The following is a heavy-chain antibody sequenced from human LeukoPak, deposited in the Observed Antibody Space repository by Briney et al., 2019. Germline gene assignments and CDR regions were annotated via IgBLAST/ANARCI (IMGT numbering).Heavy chain of an antibody. Sequence: KASETLSLTCTVSGVSITNYYWSWIRQSPAKRLEWIGYAHYSGGANSDPSLKHRVTISLDTSKNQFSLKLSSVTAADTAVYYCARDSYSHDGAFNDLFDSWGQGTLVTVSS. D-gene: IGHD4/OR15-4a*01. CDR3: ARDSYSHDGAFNDLFDS. V-gene: IGHV4-59*01. J-gene: IGHJ5*01. CDR1: GVSITNYY. CDR2: AHYSGGA.